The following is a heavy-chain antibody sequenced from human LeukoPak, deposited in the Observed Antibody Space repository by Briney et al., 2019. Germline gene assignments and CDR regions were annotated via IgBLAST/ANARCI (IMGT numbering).Heavy chain of an antibody. Sequence: SETLSLTCSVSGGSISSSSYYWGWIRQPPGKGLEWYGSSYYRESIYYNPSLKSPVTISVDTSKNQFSLKLSSVTAADTAVYYCARLHHIQLWSVTFDYWGQGTLVTVSS. J-gene: IGHJ4*02. D-gene: IGHD5-18*01. V-gene: IGHV4-39*01. CDR3: ARLHHIQLWSVTFDY. CDR2: SYYRESI. CDR1: GGSISSSSYY.